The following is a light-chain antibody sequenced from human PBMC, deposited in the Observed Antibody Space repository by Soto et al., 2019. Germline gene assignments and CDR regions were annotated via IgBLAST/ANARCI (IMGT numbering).Light chain of an antibody. CDR2: GAS. Sequence: EIGMTQSPAILSVSPGERATLSCRASQSVTSNLAWYQRKPGQAPRLLIYGASTRATGVPARFSGSGSGTEFTLTISSLQSEDFALYYCQQYNNWPPYTFGQGTKLEIK. CDR1: QSVTSN. J-gene: IGKJ2*01. V-gene: IGKV3-15*01. CDR3: QQYNNWPPYT.